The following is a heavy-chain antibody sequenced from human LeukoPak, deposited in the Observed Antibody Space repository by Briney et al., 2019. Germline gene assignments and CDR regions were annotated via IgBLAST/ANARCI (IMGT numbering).Heavy chain of an antibody. V-gene: IGHV4-34*01. Sequence: PSETLSLTCAVYGGSFSGYYWSWIRQPPGKGLEWIGEINHSGSTNYNPSLKSRVTISVDTSKNQFSLKLSSVTAADTAVYYCARSQFYGSGSSFDYWGQGTLVTVSS. J-gene: IGHJ4*02. CDR2: INHSGST. CDR3: ARSQFYGSGSSFDY. D-gene: IGHD3-10*01. CDR1: GGSFSGYY.